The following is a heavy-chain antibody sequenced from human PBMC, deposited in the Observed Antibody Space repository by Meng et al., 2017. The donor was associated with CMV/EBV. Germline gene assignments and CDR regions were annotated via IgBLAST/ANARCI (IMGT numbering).Heavy chain of an antibody. CDR1: GYTFRSYG. D-gene: IGHD3-9*01. CDR3: ATDILTHFDY. CDR2: ISAYNGNT. V-gene: IGHV1-18*01. Sequence: HVQLVCSGLVVQHLVASVTVSCKASGYTFRSYGTSCVRQDPGHGLAWMGWISAYNGNTNYAQKLQGRVTMTTDTSTSTAYMELRSLRSDDTAVYYCATDILTHFDYWGQGTLVTVSS. J-gene: IGHJ4*02.